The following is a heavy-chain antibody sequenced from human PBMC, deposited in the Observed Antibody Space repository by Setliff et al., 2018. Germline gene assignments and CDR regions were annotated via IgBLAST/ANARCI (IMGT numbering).Heavy chain of an antibody. CDR1: GFTFSSYA. Sequence: GGSLRLSCAASGFTFSSYAMSWVRQAPGKGLEWVSGIHGEGINTYYADSVKGRFTISRDNSKNTLFLQMNSLRADDTAVYYCMKKIIAGGGPPYDYFDYWGQGTLVTVSS. CDR2: IHGEGINT. J-gene: IGHJ4*02. V-gene: IGHV3-23*01. D-gene: IGHD1-26*01. CDR3: MKKIIAGGGPPYDYFDY.